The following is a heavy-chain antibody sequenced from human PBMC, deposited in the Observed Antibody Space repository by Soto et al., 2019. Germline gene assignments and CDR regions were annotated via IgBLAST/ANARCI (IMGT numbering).Heavy chain of an antibody. CDR3: ASVRAAAVIPYFDY. Sequence: SETLSLTCAVYGGSFSGYYWSWIRQPPGKGLEWIGEINHSGSTNYNPSLKSRVTISVDTSKNQFSLKLSSVTAADTAAYYCASVRAAAVIPYFDYWGQGTLVTVSS. CDR1: GGSFSGYY. D-gene: IGHD6-13*01. J-gene: IGHJ4*02. CDR2: INHSGST. V-gene: IGHV4-34*01.